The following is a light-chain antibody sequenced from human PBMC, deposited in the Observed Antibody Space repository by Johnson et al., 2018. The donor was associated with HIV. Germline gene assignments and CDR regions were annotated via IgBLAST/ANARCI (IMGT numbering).Light chain of an antibody. CDR1: SSNIGNNY. CDR2: ENN. CDR3: GTWDSSLSAFYV. J-gene: IGLJ1*01. V-gene: IGLV1-51*02. Sequence: QSVLTQPRSVSAAPGQKVTISCSGSSSNIGNNYVSWYQQLPGTAPKLLIYENNKRPSGIPDRFSGSKSGTSATLGITGLQTGDEADYYCGTWDSSLSAFYVFGTGTKVTVL.